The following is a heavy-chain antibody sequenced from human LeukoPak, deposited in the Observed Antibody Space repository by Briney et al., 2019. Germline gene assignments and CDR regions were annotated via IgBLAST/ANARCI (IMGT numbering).Heavy chain of an antibody. CDR3: ARSTNWKFDY. Sequence: PSETLSLTCTVSGGSISSYYWSWIRQPAGKGLEWIGRIYTSGSTNYNPSLKSRVTISADTSKNQFSLKLSSVTAADTAFYYCARSTNWKFDYWGQGTLVTVSS. CDR2: IYTSGST. CDR1: GGSISSYY. J-gene: IGHJ4*02. V-gene: IGHV4-4*07. D-gene: IGHD1-20*01.